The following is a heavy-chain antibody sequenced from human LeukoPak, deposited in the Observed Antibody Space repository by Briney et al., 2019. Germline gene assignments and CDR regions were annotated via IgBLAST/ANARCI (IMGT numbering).Heavy chain of an antibody. CDR1: GFTFSSYD. CDR3: ARGDPTGAIDY. Sequence: GGSLRLFCAASGFTFSSYDMHLVRQATGKSLYRVSAIGTAGDPYYPGPVKGRFTISRENAKNSLYLQMNSLRAGDTAVYYCARGDPTGAIDYWGQGTLVTVSS. V-gene: IGHV3-13*05. J-gene: IGHJ4*02. D-gene: IGHD4/OR15-4a*01. CDR2: IGTAGDP.